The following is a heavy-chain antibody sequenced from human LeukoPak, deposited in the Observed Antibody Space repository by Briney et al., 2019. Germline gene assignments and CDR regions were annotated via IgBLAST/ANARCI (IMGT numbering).Heavy chain of an antibody. D-gene: IGHD2-15*01. Sequence: SETLSLTCTVSGYSISSGYYWGWIRQPPGKGLEWIGSIYHSGSTYYNPSLKSRVTISVDTSKNQFSLKLSSVTAADTAVYYCARGKYCSGGSCYPKARIDYWGQGTLVTVSS. J-gene: IGHJ4*02. CDR3: ARGKYCSGGSCYPKARIDY. V-gene: IGHV4-38-2*02. CDR1: GYSISSGYY. CDR2: IYHSGST.